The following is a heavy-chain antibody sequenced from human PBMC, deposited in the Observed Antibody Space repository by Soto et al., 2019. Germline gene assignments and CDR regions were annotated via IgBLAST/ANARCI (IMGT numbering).Heavy chain of an antibody. CDR2: ISSTTNYI. CDR1: GFTFTRYS. Sequence: SLRLSCAASGFTFTRYSMNWVRQAPGKGLEWVSSISSTTNYIYYGDSMKGRFTISRDNAKNSLYLEMNSLRAEDTAVYYCVRESEDLTSNFDYWGQGTLVTVSS. V-gene: IGHV3-21*06. J-gene: IGHJ4*02. CDR3: VRESEDLTSNFDY.